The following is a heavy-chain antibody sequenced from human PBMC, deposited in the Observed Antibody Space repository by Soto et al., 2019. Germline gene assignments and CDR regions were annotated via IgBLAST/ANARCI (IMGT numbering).Heavy chain of an antibody. CDR3: ARQVAYNWILFYFDF. CDR2: VYYSGST. V-gene: IGHV4-39*01. CDR1: GGSISNSRYY. D-gene: IGHD1-1*01. J-gene: IGHJ4*02. Sequence: PSETLSLTCTVSGGSISNSRYYWAWFRQSPGKGLEWIGSVYYSGSTQYSPSLKSRVTISVDTPKKEFSLKLSSVTAADTALYYCARQVAYNWILFYFDFWGPGSLVTVSS.